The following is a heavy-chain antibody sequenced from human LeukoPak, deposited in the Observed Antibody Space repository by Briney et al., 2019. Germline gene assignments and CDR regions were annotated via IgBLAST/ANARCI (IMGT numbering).Heavy chain of an antibody. J-gene: IGHJ4*02. CDR1: GVSISSTNYF. CDR3: FADRGGDQGDS. Sequence: SETLSLTCSVSGVSISSTNYFWGWIRQPPGKGLEWIGGLLYSGFTYYHPSLKSRVSISVDTSKNQFSLKLTSVTAADTAVYFCFADRGGDQGDSWGQRTLVTVSS. D-gene: IGHD3-16*01. V-gene: IGHV4-39*07. CDR2: LLYSGFT.